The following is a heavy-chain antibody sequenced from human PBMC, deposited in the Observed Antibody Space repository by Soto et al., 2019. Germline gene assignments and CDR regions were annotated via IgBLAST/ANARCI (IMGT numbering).Heavy chain of an antibody. CDR1: GGSISGSNW. Sequence: ASETLSLTCAVSGGSISGSNWWSWVRQPPGKGLEWIGEIYHSGSTNYNPSLKSRVTISVDKSKNQFSLKLSSVTAADTAVYYCARDLSGPLRYYYYYGMDVWGQGTTVTVSS. D-gene: IGHD3-10*01. J-gene: IGHJ6*02. V-gene: IGHV4-4*02. CDR3: ARDLSGPLRYYYYYGMDV. CDR2: IYHSGST.